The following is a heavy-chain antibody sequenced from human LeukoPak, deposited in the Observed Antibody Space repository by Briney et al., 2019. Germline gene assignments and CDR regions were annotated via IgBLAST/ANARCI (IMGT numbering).Heavy chain of an antibody. D-gene: IGHD6-6*01. CDR3: ARGRTSSSGS. CDR1: GLTFSSYA. J-gene: IGHJ4*02. CDR2: IKQDGSEK. V-gene: IGHV3-7*01. Sequence: PGGSLRLSCAASGLTFSSYAMHWVRKAPGKGLEWVANIKQDGSEKYYVDSVKGRFTISRDNAKNSLYLQMNSLRAEDTAVYYCARGRTSSSGSWGQGTLVTVSS.